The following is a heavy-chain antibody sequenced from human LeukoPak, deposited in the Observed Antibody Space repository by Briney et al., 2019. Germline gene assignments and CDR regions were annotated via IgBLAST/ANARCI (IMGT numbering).Heavy chain of an antibody. D-gene: IGHD6-13*01. CDR2: IYHSGST. J-gene: IGHJ4*02. V-gene: IGHV4-4*02. Sequence: SGTLSLTCAVSGGSISSSNWWSWVRQPPGKGLEWIGEIYHSGSTNYNPSLKSRVTISVDKSKNQFSLKLNSVTAADTAVYYCARGVAAAGTGFDYWGQGTLVTVSS. CDR1: GGSISSSNW. CDR3: ARGVAAAGTGFDY.